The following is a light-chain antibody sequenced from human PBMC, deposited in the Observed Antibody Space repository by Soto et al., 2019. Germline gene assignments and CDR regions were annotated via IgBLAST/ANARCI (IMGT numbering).Light chain of an antibody. CDR3: QQYSNWPRT. Sequence: EIVLTQSPGTLSLSPGERATLSCRASQSVSSSYLAWYQQKPGQAPRLLIYGASNRATGIPDRFSGSGSGTDFTLTISRLEPEDFAVYYCQQYSNWPRTFGGGTKVDIK. J-gene: IGKJ4*01. CDR2: GAS. CDR1: QSVSSSY. V-gene: IGKV3-20*01.